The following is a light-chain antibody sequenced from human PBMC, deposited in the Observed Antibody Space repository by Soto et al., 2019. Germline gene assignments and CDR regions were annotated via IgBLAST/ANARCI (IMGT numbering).Light chain of an antibody. V-gene: IGLV2-14*01. CDR2: EVS. CDR1: SSDVVTYKY. CDR3: CSYAGSTTRVV. J-gene: IGLJ2*01. Sequence: QSALTQPASVSGSPGQSITISCTGTSSDVVTYKYVSWYQQHLGKAPKLMIYEVSNRPSGVSNRFSGSKSGNTASLTISGLQAEDEADYYCCSYAGSTTRVVFGGGTKLTVL.